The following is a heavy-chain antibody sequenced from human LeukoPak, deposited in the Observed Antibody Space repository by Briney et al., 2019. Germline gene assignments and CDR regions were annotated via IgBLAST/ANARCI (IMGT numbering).Heavy chain of an antibody. J-gene: IGHJ4*02. CDR1: GFTFDDYA. CDR3: AKEVRRGSIDY. Sequence: GGSLRLSCAASGFTFDDYAMHWVRQAPGKGLEWVSGISWDSGSIGYADSVKGRFTISRDNAKNSLYLQMNSLRAEDMALYYCAKEVRRGSIDYWGQGTLVTVSS. V-gene: IGHV3-9*03. D-gene: IGHD3-10*01. CDR2: ISWDSGSI.